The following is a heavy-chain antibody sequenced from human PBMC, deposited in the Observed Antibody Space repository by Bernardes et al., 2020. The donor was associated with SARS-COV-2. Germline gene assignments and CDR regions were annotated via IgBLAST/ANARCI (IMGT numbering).Heavy chain of an antibody. J-gene: IGHJ6*02. V-gene: IGHV1-24*01. Sequence: ASVKVSCKVSGYTLTALSMHWVRQAPGKGLEWMGGFDPEDGETIYAQKFQGRVTMTEDTSTDTAYMELSSLRSEDTAVYYCATTGTPIRHAYYYYGMDVWGQETTVTVSS. CDR2: FDPEDGET. CDR3: ATTGTPIRHAYYYYGMDV. CDR1: GYTLTALS. D-gene: IGHD1-1*01.